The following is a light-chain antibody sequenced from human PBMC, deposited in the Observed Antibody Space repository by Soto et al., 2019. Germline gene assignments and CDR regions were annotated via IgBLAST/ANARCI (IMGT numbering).Light chain of an antibody. CDR3: QQDNSYPLT. J-gene: IGKJ4*01. Sequence: DIHMTQSPSTLSASVGDRVSITCRASQSTTSWLAWYQQKPGKAPKLLIYDVTSLESGVPSRFSASGSGTAFTLSIDSLQPDDFATYYCQQDNSYPLTFGGGTNVEIK. CDR1: QSTTSW. CDR2: DVT. V-gene: IGKV1-5*01.